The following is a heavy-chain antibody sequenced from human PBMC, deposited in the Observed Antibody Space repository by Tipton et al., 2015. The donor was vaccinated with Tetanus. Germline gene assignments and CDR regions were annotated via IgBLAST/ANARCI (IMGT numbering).Heavy chain of an antibody. J-gene: IGHJ4*02. CDR1: GGSLSRGGYY. CDR3: ARDQARGARGWNYLDS. Sequence: TLSLTCTVSGGSLSRGGYYWALIRPHPGEGLEWIGDIYFSGSTYYNPSLKSRVTISVDTSKNQFSLRLNSVTAADTAVYYCARDQARGARGWNYLDSWGQGTLVTVSS. CDR2: IYFSGST. D-gene: IGHD6-6*01. V-gene: IGHV4-31*03.